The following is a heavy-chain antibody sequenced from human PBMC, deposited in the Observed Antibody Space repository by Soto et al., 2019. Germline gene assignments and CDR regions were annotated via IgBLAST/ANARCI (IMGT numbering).Heavy chain of an antibody. J-gene: IGHJ4*02. CDR3: ARHKSITMVRGVIISPGDFDY. CDR2: INPSGGST. V-gene: IGHV1-46*01. Sequence: ASVKVSCKASGYAFTSYYMHWLRQAPGQGLEWMGIINPSGGSTSYAQKLQGRVTMTTDTSTSTAYMELRSLRSDDTAVYYCARHKSITMVRGVIISPGDFDYWGQGTLVTVSS. D-gene: IGHD3-10*01. CDR1: GYAFTSYY.